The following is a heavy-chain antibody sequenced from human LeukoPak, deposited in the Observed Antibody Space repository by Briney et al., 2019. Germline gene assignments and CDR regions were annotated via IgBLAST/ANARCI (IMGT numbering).Heavy chain of an antibody. V-gene: IGHV4-4*07. D-gene: IGHD6-19*01. CDR2: ISGSGST. CDR3: ARGSHSSGFLALGY. Sequence: SETLSLTCSVSGDSISYFYWSWIRQAAGKGLEWIGRISGSGSTDYSASLKSRVTMSVDTSKNQLSLKVISVTAADTAVYYCARGSHSSGFLALGYWGQGTLVTVSS. CDR1: GDSISYFY. J-gene: IGHJ4*02.